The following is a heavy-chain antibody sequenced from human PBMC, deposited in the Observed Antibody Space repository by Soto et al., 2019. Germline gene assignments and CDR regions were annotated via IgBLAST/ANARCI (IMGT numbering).Heavy chain of an antibody. J-gene: IGHJ6*02. V-gene: IGHV1-18*01. D-gene: IGHD6-6*01. CDR3: ARRSIGVAKGEGGYYYYGMDV. CDR2: ISGYNGNT. Sequence: QVQLVQSGAEVKKPGASVKVSCKASGYTFTSYGISWVRQAPGQGLEWMGWISGYNGNTNYAQKLQGRVTMTTDTSTXXAXMXXRSLRSDDTAVYYCARRSIGVAKGEGGYYYYGMDVWGQGTTVTVSS. CDR1: GYTFTSYG.